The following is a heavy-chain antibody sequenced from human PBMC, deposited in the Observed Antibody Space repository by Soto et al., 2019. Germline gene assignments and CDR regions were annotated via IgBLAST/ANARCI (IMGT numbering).Heavy chain of an antibody. CDR2: IYNSGTT. D-gene: IGHD2-21*01. Sequence: ASGNLSLPRRVSGCSIRSYYWSRVPQPPAEGLEWLGHIYNSGTTNFHPSLKGRVAISVDTSKNQFSLKLSSVTAADTAVYYCASAYCGDYCDVASFEYWGQGTLVTVSS. CDR3: ASAYCGDYCDVASFEY. J-gene: IGHJ4*02. V-gene: IGHV4-59*08. CDR1: GCSIRSYY.